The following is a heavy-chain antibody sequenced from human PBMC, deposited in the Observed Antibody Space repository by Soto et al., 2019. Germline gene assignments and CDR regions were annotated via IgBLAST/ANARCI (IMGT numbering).Heavy chain of an antibody. Sequence: GGSLRLSCAASGFTFSSYAMHWVRQAPGKGLEWVAVISYDGSNKYYADSVKGRFTISRDNSKNTLYLQMNSLRAEDTAVYYCARDMGPSSEVDYWGQGTLVTVSS. CDR1: GFTFSSYA. J-gene: IGHJ4*02. D-gene: IGHD3-22*01. CDR3: ARDMGPSSEVDY. V-gene: IGHV3-30-3*01. CDR2: ISYDGSNK.